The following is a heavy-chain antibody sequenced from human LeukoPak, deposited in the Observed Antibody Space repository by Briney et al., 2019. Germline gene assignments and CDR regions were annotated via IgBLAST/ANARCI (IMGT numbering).Heavy chain of an antibody. CDR3: ARESEDSNGWYGY. J-gene: IGHJ4*02. D-gene: IGHD6-19*01. CDR1: GYTLTGYY. Sequence: ASVKVSCKASGYTLTGYYMHWVRQAPGQGLEWMGWINPNSGGTNYAQKFQGRVTMTRDTSISTAYMELSRLRSDDTAVYYCARESEDSNGWYGYWGQGTLVTVSS. V-gene: IGHV1-2*02. CDR2: INPNSGGT.